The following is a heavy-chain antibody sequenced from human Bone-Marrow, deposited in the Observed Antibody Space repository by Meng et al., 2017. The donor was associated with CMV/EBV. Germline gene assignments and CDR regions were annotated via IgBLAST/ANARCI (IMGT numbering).Heavy chain of an antibody. J-gene: IGHJ4*02. CDR1: GFTFSSYS. V-gene: IGHV3-21*01. CDR3: ATIGEYSSSWYHRLDY. CDR2: ISSSSSYI. Sequence: GESLKISCAASGFTFSSYSMNWVRQAPGKGLEWVSSISSSSSYIYYADSVKGRFTISRDNAKNSLYLQMNSLRAEDTAVYYCATIGEYSSSWYHRLDYWGQGTLVPVSS. D-gene: IGHD6-13*01.